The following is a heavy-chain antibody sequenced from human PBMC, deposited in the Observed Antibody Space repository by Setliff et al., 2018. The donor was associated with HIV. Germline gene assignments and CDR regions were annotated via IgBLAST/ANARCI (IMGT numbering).Heavy chain of an antibody. CDR3: ARSLYGSGSYLMGD. J-gene: IGHJ4*02. Sequence: LSLTCAVSTYSISSGYFWGWIRQPPGKGLEWIGSIYHSGSTYYNPSLKSRVTTSVDTSKNQFSLKLSSVTAADTAVYYRARSLYGSGSYLMGDWGQGTLVTVSS. V-gene: IGHV4-38-2*01. D-gene: IGHD3-10*01. CDR1: TYSISSGYF. CDR2: IYHSGST.